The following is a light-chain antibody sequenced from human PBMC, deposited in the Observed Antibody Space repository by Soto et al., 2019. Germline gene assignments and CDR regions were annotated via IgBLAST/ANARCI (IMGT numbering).Light chain of an antibody. J-gene: IGLJ3*02. V-gene: IGLV1-47*01. CDR1: SSNIGGNN. Sequence: QPVLTQPPSASGTPGQRVTISCSGSSSNIGGNNVHWYQHLPGTAPKLLIYRNNQRPSGVPDRFSGSKSGTSASLAISGLRSEDEADYYCAVWDDSLSGWVFGGGTKLTVL. CDR3: AVWDDSLSGWV. CDR2: RNN.